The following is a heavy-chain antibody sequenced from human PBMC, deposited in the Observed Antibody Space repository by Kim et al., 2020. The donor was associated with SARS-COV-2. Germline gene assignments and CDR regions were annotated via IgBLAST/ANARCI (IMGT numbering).Heavy chain of an antibody. CDR3: ARAGILRYFDWDYYYYGMDV. V-gene: IGHV4-4*07. Sequence: SETLSLTCTVSGGSISSYYWSWIRQPAGKGLEWIGCIYTSGSTNYNPSLKSRVTMSVDTSKNQFSLKLSSVTAADTAVYYCARAGILRYFDWDYYYYGMDVWGQGTTVTVSS. J-gene: IGHJ6*02. CDR1: GGSISSYY. CDR2: IYTSGST. D-gene: IGHD3-9*01.